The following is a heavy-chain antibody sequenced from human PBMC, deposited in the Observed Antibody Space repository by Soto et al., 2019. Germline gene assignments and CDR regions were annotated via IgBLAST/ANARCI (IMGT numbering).Heavy chain of an antibody. CDR3: HRVVTATWWFGP. J-gene: IGHJ5*02. CDR1: GYSFTSGYS. D-gene: IGHD2-15*01. V-gene: IGHV4-38-2*01. CDR2: IYHSGST. Sequence: PSETLSLTCAVSGYSFTSGYSWGWIRQSPGKGLEWIGSIYHSGSTYYNPSLRSRVTIPVDTSKNQLSLKLSSVTAADTAVYYCHRVVTATWWFGPWGQGTLVTVSS.